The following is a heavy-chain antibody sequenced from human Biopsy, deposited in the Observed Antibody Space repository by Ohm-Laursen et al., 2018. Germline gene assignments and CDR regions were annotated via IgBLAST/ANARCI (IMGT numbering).Heavy chain of an antibody. D-gene: IGHD5/OR15-5a*01. CDR2: ISYDQITK. CDR1: GFTFRTYG. V-gene: IGHV3-30*18. J-gene: IGHJ6*02. Sequence: SLRLSCAASGFTFRTYGMHWVRLAPGKGLEWVAVISYDQITKHYADSVRGRFTISRDDSKNTLYLQVNSLRAEDTAVYYCAKDLSVYYYYGIDVWGQGTTVTVSS. CDR3: AKDLSVYYYYGIDV.